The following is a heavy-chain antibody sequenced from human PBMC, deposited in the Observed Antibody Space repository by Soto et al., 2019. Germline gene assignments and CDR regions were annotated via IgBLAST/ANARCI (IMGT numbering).Heavy chain of an antibody. Sequence: GVSLRLSCGASGLNFSIYTMNWVRQAPGKGLEWVSSIDSRSSIGYTYYADSLKGRFTVSRDNAKNSLYLQMNSLRVEDTAVYYCAKDGGWGFLDYRGKGTPVTVSS. CDR2: IDSRSSIGYT. CDR1: GLNFSIYT. D-gene: IGHD3-3*01. J-gene: IGHJ4*02. CDR3: AKDGGWGFLDY. V-gene: IGHV3-21*01.